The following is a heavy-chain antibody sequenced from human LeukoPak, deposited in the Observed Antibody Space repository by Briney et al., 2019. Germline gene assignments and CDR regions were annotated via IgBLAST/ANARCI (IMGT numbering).Heavy chain of an antibody. V-gene: IGHV1-2*02. Sequence: GASVKVSCKASGYTFTGYYMHWVRQAPGQGLEWMGWINRNSGGTNYAQKFQGRVTMTRDTSISTAYMELSRLRSDDTAVYYCARDAEPLRFLEWFPTNYWGQGTLVTVSS. CDR3: ARDAEPLRFLEWFPTNY. D-gene: IGHD3-3*01. J-gene: IGHJ4*02. CDR1: GYTFTGYY. CDR2: INRNSGGT.